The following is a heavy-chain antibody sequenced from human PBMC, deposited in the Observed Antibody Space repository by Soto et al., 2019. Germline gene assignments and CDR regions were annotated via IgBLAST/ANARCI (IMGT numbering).Heavy chain of an antibody. CDR2: IYPGDSDT. V-gene: IGHV5-51*01. CDR3: ARGCSGGSSARWWFDP. J-gene: IGHJ5*02. D-gene: IGHD2-15*01. Sequence: LQMPGKGLEWMGIIYPGDSDTRYSPSFQGQVTISADKSISTAYLQWSSLKASDTAMYYCARGCSGGSSARWWFDPWGQGTLVTVSS.